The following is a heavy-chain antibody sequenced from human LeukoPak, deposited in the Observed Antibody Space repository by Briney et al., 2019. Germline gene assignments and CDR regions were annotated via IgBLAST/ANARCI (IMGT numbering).Heavy chain of an antibody. D-gene: IGHD3-10*01. Sequence: HSGGSLRLSCAASGFTFSSFGMTWVRQAQAPGKGLEWVSGISGSDGSTYYADSVKGRFTISRDNSKNTLYLQMNSLRAEDTAVYYCAKNIGGLDYWGQGTLVTVSS. CDR2: ISGSDGST. J-gene: IGHJ4*02. CDR3: AKNIGGLDY. V-gene: IGHV3-23*01. CDR1: GFTFSSFG.